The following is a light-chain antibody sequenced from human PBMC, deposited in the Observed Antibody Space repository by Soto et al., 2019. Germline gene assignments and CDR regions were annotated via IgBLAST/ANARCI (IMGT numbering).Light chain of an antibody. Sequence: EIVLTQSPGTLSLSPGERATLSCRASQSVSSSYLAWYQQKPGQAPRLLIYGASSRATGIPDRFSGSGSGTDFTLIISRLEPEDFGVYYCQQYGSSHTFGQGTRLEIK. V-gene: IGKV3-20*01. J-gene: IGKJ5*01. CDR2: GAS. CDR3: QQYGSSHT. CDR1: QSVSSSY.